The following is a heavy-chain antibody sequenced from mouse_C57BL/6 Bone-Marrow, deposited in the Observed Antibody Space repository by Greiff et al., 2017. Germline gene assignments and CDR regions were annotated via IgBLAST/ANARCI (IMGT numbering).Heavy chain of an antibody. D-gene: IGHD1-1*01. CDR3: ARPHYCGSGSPFDY. J-gene: IGHJ2*01. Sequence: EVQLQQSGPELVKPGASVKMSCKASGYTFTDYNMHWVKQSHGKSLEWIGYINPNNGGTSYNQKFKGKATLTVNKSSSTAYMELRSLTSKDSAVYYCARPHYCGSGSPFDYWGQGTTLTVSS. CDR1: GYTFTDYN. CDR2: INPNNGGT. V-gene: IGHV1-22*01.